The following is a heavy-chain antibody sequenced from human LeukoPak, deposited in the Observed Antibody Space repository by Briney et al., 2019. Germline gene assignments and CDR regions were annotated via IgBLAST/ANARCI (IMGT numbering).Heavy chain of an antibody. V-gene: IGHV1-2*02. CDR3: ARVPTYYDSRGWNYFDF. CDR1: GYTLTELS. CDR2: INPNSGGT. Sequence: ASVKVSCKVSGYTLTELSMHWVRQAPGQRLEWMGCINPNSGGTNYAQEFQGRVTLTRDTTISTAFMELSSLRSDDTAVYYCARVPTYYDSRGWNYFDFWGQGTLVTVSS. J-gene: IGHJ4*02. D-gene: IGHD3-22*01.